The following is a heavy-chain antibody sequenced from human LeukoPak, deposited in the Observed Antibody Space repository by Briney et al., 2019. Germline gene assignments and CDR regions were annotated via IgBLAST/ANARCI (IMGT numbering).Heavy chain of an antibody. Sequence: PSETLSLTCAVYGGSFSGYYWGWIRQPPGKGLEWIGSIYYSGSTYYNPSLKSRVTISVDTSKNQFSLKLSSVTAADTAVYYCESVLNYDILTGYTFDYWGQGTLVTVSS. CDR2: IYYSGST. CDR3: ESVLNYDILTGYTFDY. D-gene: IGHD3-9*01. J-gene: IGHJ4*02. V-gene: IGHV4-39*01. CDR1: GGSFSGYY.